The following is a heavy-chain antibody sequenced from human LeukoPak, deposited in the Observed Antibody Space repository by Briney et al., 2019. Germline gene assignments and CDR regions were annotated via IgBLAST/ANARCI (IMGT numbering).Heavy chain of an antibody. CDR1: GGSISSYY. J-gene: IGHJ6*03. V-gene: IGHV4-59*01. CDR3: ARGSGENYYYYYYMDV. D-gene: IGHD7-27*01. Sequence: SETLSLTCTVSGGSISSYYWSWIRQPPGKGLEWIGYIYYSGSTNYNPSLKSRVTISVDKSKNQFSLKLSSVTAADTAVYYCARGSGENYYYYYYMDVWGKGSTVTVSS. CDR2: IYYSGST.